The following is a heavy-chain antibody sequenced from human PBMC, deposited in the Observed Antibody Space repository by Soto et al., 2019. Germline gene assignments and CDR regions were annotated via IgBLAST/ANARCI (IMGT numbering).Heavy chain of an antibody. CDR1: GGSISSYY. Sequence: SETLSLTCTVSGGSISSYYWSWIRQPPGKGLEWIGEIYYSGSTNYNPSLKSRVTISVDKSKNQFSLKLNAVTAADTAVYYCARDLWGYCGTDCYPLDVWGQGTTVTVSS. D-gene: IGHD2-21*02. V-gene: IGHV4-59*12. CDR3: ARDLWGYCGTDCYPLDV. J-gene: IGHJ6*02. CDR2: IYYSGST.